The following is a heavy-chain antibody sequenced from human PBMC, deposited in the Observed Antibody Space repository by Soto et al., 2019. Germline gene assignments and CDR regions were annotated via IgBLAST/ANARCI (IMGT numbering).Heavy chain of an antibody. Sequence: QVQLVQSGAEVKKPGSSVKVSCKASGGTFSSYAISWVRQAPGQGLEWMGGIIPIFGTANYAQKFQGRVTITADESTSTAYMELRSLRSEDTGVYYCARGHEEIRGVISPFDSGGQEPLVTVSS. V-gene: IGHV1-69*12. CDR2: IIPIFGTA. J-gene: IGHJ4*02. CDR3: ARGHEEIRGVISPFDS. CDR1: GGTFSSYA. D-gene: IGHD3-10*01.